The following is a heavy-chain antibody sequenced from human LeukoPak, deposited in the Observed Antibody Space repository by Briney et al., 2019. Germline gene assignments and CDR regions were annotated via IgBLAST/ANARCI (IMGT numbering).Heavy chain of an antibody. V-gene: IGHV3-30*18. D-gene: IGHD3-22*01. J-gene: IGHJ4*02. CDR1: GFAFSSYA. Sequence: GRSLRLSCAASGFAFSSYAMHWVRQAPGKGLEWVAVISYDGSNKYYADSVKGRFTISRDNSKNTLYLQMNSLRAEDTAVYYCAKSYYYDKLAYYWGQGTLVTVSS. CDR2: ISYDGSNK. CDR3: AKSYYYDKLAYY.